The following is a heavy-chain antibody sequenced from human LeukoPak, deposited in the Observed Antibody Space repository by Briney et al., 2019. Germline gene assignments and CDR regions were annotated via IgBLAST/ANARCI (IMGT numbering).Heavy chain of an antibody. D-gene: IGHD3-10*01. Sequence: GGSLRLSCAASGFTLSSYAMSWVRQAPGKGLEWVSVIGSGGTTYYADSAKGRFTISRDNSKNTLYLQMNSLRAEDTAVYYCARPPCVGGWWGQGTLVIVA. J-gene: IGHJ4*02. CDR3: ARPPCVGGW. V-gene: IGHV3-23*01. CDR2: IGSGGTT. CDR1: GFTLSSYA.